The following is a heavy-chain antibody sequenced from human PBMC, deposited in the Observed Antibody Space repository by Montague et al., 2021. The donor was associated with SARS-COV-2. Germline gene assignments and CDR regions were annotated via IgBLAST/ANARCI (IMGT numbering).Heavy chain of an antibody. Sequence: SLRLSCAASGFSFSSFSMHWVRQAPGKGLESLAVVSADVNEKYYSGSVRGRFTISRDNSKNTVSLQVNSLRVEDTAVYHCVRDPGMNGLDIWGQGTRVTVSS. CDR1: GFSFSSFS. V-gene: IGHV3-30*04. CDR3: VRDPGMNGLDI. CDR2: VSADVNEK. J-gene: IGHJ3*02. D-gene: IGHD2-8*01.